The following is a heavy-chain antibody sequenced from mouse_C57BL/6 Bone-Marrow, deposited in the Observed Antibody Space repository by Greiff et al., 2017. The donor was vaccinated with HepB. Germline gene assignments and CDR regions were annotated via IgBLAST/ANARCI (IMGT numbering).Heavy chain of an antibody. D-gene: IGHD1-1*01. CDR1: GYTFTDYY. CDR3: ARAYYYGSSNYYAMDY. Sequence: QVQLKESGPELVKPGASVKISCKASGYTFTDYYINWVKQRPGQGLEWIGWIFPGSGSTYYNEKFKGKATLTVDKSSSTAYMLLSSLTSEDSAVYFCARAYYYGSSNYYAMDYWGQGTSVTVSS. J-gene: IGHJ4*01. CDR2: IFPGSGST. V-gene: IGHV1-75*01.